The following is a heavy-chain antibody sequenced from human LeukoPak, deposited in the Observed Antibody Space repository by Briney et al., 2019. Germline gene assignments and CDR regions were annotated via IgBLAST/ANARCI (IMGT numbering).Heavy chain of an antibody. J-gene: IGHJ5*02. CDR3: AREYCSSTSCYNWFDP. CDR1: GGSISSSSYY. V-gene: IGHV4-39*02. Sequence: PSETLSLTCTVSGGSISSSSYYWGWIRQPPGKGLEWIGSIYYSGSTYYNPSLKSRVTISVDTSKNQFSLKLSSVTAADTAVYYCAREYCSSTSCYNWFDPWGQGTLVTVSS. D-gene: IGHD2-2*01. CDR2: IYYSGST.